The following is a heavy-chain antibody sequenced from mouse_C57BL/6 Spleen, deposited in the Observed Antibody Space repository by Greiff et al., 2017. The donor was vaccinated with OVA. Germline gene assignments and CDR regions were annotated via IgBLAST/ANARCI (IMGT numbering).Heavy chain of an antibody. Sequence: VQGVESGAELARPGASVKMSCKASGYTFTSYTMHWVKQRPGQGLEWIGYINPSSGYTKYNQKFKDKATLTADKSSSTAYMQLSSLTSEDSAVYYCARGATVEDYWGQGTTLTVSS. CDR1: GYTFTSYT. D-gene: IGHD1-1*01. CDR3: ARGATVEDY. CDR2: INPSSGYT. V-gene: IGHV1-4*01. J-gene: IGHJ2*01.